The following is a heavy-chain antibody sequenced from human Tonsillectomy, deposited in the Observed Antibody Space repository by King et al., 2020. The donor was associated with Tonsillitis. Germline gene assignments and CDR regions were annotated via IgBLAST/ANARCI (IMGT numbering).Heavy chain of an antibody. Sequence: HVQLQESGPGLVKPSQTLSLTCTVSGGSISSDTYFWSWVRQPAGKGLEWIGRIYTSGSTNYNPSLRSRATISLDTSKNLFSLILSPVTAADTAIYYCAREHADADVSVAGSFDSWGQGTLVTVSS. V-gene: IGHV4-61*02. CDR1: GGSISSDTYF. CDR3: AREHADADVSVAGSFDS. J-gene: IGHJ4*02. D-gene: IGHD6-19*01. CDR2: IYTSGST.